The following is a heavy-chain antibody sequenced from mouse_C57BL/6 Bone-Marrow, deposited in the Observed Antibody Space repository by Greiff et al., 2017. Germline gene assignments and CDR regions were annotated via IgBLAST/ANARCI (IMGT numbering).Heavy chain of an antibody. CDR2: INPNNGGT. D-gene: IGHD1-1*01. V-gene: IGHV1-18*01. Sequence: EVQLQQSGPELVKPGASVKIPCKASGYTFTDYNMDWVKQSHGKSLEWIGDINPNNGGTIYNQKFKGKATLTVDKSSSTAYMELRSLTSEDTAVYYCARRRLGTTVVVHFDYWGQGTTLTVSS. J-gene: IGHJ2*01. CDR3: ARRRLGTTVVVHFDY. CDR1: GYTFTDYN.